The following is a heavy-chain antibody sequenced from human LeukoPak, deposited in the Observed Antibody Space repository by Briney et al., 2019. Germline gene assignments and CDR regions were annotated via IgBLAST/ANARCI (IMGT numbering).Heavy chain of an antibody. CDR1: GFTFSSYA. Sequence: PGGCLRLSCAAPGFTFSSYAMSWVRQAPGKGLEWVSAISGSGDSTYYADSVKGRFTISRDNSKNTLYLQMNSLRAEDTAVYYCVLTKAGYYYSSYFDYWAQGTLLSVSS. CDR2: ISGSGDST. V-gene: IGHV3-23*01. CDR3: VLTKAGYYYSSYFDY. D-gene: IGHD3-22*01. J-gene: IGHJ4*02.